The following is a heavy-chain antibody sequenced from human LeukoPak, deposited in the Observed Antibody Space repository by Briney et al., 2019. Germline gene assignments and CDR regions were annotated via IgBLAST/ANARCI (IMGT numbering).Heavy chain of an antibody. CDR1: GYSITGYY. Sequence: GSVKVSSNASGYSITGYYMHCVRQPPGQGLEWMGWINPNSGGTNYSQKFQGRVTITRDTSISTAYMELSRLRADDTAVYYCARGGLRYFDWFMLIVYWGQGTLVTVSS. D-gene: IGHD3-9*01. CDR3: ARGGLRYFDWFMLIVY. J-gene: IGHJ4*02. CDR2: INPNSGGT. V-gene: IGHV1-2*02.